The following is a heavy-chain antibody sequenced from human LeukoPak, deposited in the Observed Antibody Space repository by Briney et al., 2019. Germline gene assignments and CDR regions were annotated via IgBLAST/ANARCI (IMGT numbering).Heavy chain of an antibody. CDR1: GLTFSSYG. CDR3: ARGATATDY. J-gene: IGHJ4*02. D-gene: IGHD4-17*01. V-gene: IGHV3-48*01. Sequence: GGSLRLSCAASGLTFSSYGMNWVRQAPGKGLEWVSYISSSSSTIYYADSVKGRFTISRDNAKNSLYLQMNSLRAEDTAVYYCARGATATDYWGQGTLVTVSS. CDR2: ISSSSSTI.